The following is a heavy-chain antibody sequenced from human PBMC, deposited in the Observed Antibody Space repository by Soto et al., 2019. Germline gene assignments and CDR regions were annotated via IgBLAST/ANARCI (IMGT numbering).Heavy chain of an antibody. Sequence: GGSLRLSCAASGFTFSSYAMHWVRQAPGKGLEWVAVISYDGSNKYYADSVKGRFIISRDNSKNTLYLQMNSLRAEDTAVYYCARDFQYSILSIWGQGTLVTVSS. CDR1: GFTFSSYA. J-gene: IGHJ4*02. V-gene: IGHV3-30-3*01. CDR3: ARDFQYSILSI. D-gene: IGHD4-4*01. CDR2: ISYDGSNK.